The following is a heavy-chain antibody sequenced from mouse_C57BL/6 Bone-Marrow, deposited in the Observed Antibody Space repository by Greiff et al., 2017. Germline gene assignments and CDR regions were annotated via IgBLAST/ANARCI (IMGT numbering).Heavy chain of an antibody. V-gene: IGHV1-81*01. D-gene: IGHD4-1*02. CDR2: IYPRSGNT. CDR1: GYTFTSSG. J-gene: IGHJ3*01. Sequence: QVQLQQSGAELARPGASVKLSCKASGYTFTSSGISWVKQRTGQGLEWIGEIYPRSGNTYYNDKFKGKATLTADKSSSTAYMELRSLTSEDSAVYFCARTTGSWYAYWGQGTLVTVSA. CDR3: ARTTGSWYAY.